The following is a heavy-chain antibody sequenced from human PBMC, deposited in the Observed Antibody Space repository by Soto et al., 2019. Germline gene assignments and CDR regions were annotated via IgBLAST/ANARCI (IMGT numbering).Heavy chain of an antibody. Sequence: GGSLRLSCVGSGFTFSSNWMTWVRQAPGKGLEWVAIIWYDGNKKYYGDSVKGRFTISRDNSKNTLYLQMNSLRAEDTVVYYCATEEAKQSTGYVGYWGHGTQVTVSS. D-gene: IGHD3-22*01. CDR1: GFTFSSNW. J-gene: IGHJ4*01. CDR3: ATEEAKQSTGYVGY. CDR2: IWYDGNKK. V-gene: IGHV3-33*08.